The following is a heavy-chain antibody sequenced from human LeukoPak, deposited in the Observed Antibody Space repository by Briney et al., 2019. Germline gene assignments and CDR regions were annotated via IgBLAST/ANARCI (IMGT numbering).Heavy chain of an antibody. CDR3: ARDRAYCSGDYCYFFYYMDV. CDR2: ISGSGGST. V-gene: IGHV3-23*01. J-gene: IGHJ6*03. D-gene: IGHD2-15*01. CDR1: GFTFSGSA. Sequence: PGGSLRLSCPSFGFTFSGSAMSWVRQAPGKGLQWVSAISGSGGSTYYADSVKGRFTISRDNSKNTLYLQMNSLRAEDTAVYYCARDRAYCSGDYCYFFYYMDVWGKGTTVTVSS.